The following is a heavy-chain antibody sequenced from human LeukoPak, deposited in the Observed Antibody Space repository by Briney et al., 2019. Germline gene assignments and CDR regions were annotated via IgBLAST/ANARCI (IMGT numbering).Heavy chain of an antibody. CDR1: GYPFTGYY. V-gene: IGHV1-2*02. Sequence: ASVKVSCKASGYPFTGYYIHWVRQAPGQGLEWIGWIKPNTGGTDYAQKFQGRVTMTRDTSISTAYMELSRLRSDDTAVYYCARDRGMKDYYYYYSMDVWGKGTTVTVSS. CDR2: IKPNTGGT. CDR3: ARDRGMKDYYYYYSMDV. D-gene: IGHD1-14*01. J-gene: IGHJ6*03.